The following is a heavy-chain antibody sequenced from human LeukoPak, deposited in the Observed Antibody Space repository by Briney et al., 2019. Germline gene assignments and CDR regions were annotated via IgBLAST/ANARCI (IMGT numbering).Heavy chain of an antibody. CDR1: GYTFTSYT. J-gene: IGHJ4*02. V-gene: IGHV7-4-1*01. D-gene: IGHD5-24*01. CDR3: ARSANDYGYNYFDY. Sequence: ASVKVSCKASGYTFTSYTMNWVRQAPGQGLEWMGWLNTNTGNPTYAQGFTGRFVFSLDTSVSTACLQIAGLKAEDTAVYYCARSANDYGYNYFDYWGQGTLVTVSS. CDR2: LNTNTGNP.